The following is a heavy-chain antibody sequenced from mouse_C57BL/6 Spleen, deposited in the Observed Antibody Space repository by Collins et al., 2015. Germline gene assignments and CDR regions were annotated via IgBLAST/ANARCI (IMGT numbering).Heavy chain of an antibody. J-gene: IGHJ4*01. D-gene: IGHD2-3*01. Sequence: EVQLVESGGDLVKPGGSLKLSCAASGFTFSSYGMSWVRQTPDKRLEWVATISSGGSYTYYPDSAKGRFTISRDNAKNTLYLQMSSLRSEDTAMYYCARVDGYYAMDYWGQGTSVTVSS. CDR1: GFTFSSYG. V-gene: IGHV5-6*01. CDR2: ISSGGSYT. CDR3: ARVDGYYAMDY.